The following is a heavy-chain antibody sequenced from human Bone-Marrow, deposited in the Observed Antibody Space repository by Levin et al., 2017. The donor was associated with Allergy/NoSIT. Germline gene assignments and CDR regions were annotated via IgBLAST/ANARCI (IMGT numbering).Heavy chain of an antibody. CDR3: TTWFLVVAPAIPYYYYGMDV. Sequence: KPGGSLRLSCAASGFTFSNVWMSWVRQAPGKGLEWVGRIKSKTDGGTTDYAALVKGRFTISRDDSKNTLYLQMNSLTREDTALYYCTTWFLVVAPAIPYYYYGMDVWGQGTTVTVSS. V-gene: IGHV3-15*01. CDR1: GFTFSNVW. D-gene: IGHD2-15*01. J-gene: IGHJ6*02. CDR2: IKSKTDGGTT.